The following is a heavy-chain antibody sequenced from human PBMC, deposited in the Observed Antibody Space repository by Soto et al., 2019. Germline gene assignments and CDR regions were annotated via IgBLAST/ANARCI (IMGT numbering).Heavy chain of an antibody. J-gene: IGHJ4*02. CDR3: ARGESEGSMLPDY. D-gene: IGHD2-8*01. V-gene: IGHV3-33*01. CDR2: IWYDGGNK. Sequence: QVQLVESGGGVVQPGRSLRLSCAASGFTFSSYGMHWVRQAPGKGLEWVAVIWYDGGNKYYADSVKGRFTISRDNSKNTLYLQMNSLRVEDTAVYYCARGESEGSMLPDYWGQGTLVTVSS. CDR1: GFTFSSYG.